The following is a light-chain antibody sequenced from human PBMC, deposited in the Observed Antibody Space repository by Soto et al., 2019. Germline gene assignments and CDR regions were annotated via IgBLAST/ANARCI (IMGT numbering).Light chain of an antibody. CDR3: AAWDASLGGFYV. Sequence: QSALTQPPSASGTPGQRVTISCSGSRSSIGSNTVNWYQHLPGSAPKLLIYSNNHRPSGVPDRFSASKAGASASLAISGHQSGDEGDYYCAAWDASLGGFYVFGSGTKVTVL. CDR2: SNN. J-gene: IGLJ1*01. CDR1: RSSIGSNT. V-gene: IGLV1-44*01.